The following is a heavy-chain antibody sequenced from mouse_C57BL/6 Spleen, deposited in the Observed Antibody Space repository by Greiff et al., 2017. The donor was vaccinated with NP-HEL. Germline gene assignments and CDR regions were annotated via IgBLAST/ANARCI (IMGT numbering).Heavy chain of an antibody. V-gene: IGHV3-6*01. CDR3: ARGGVVATRNAMDY. D-gene: IGHD1-1*01. CDR1: GYSITSGYY. J-gene: IGHJ4*01. Sequence: ESGPGLVKPSQSLSLTCSVTGYSITSGYYWNWIRQFPGNKLEWMGYISYDGSNNYNPSLKNRTSITRDTSKNQFFLKLNSVTTEDTATYYCARGGVVATRNAMDYWGQGTSVTVSS. CDR2: ISYDGSN.